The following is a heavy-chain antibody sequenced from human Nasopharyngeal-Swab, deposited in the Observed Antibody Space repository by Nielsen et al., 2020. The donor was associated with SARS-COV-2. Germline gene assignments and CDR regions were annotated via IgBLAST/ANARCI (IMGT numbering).Heavy chain of an antibody. V-gene: IGHV1-58*01. CDR2: IVVGSGNT. Sequence: WVRQAPGQRLEWIGWIVVGSGNTNYAQKFQERVTITRDMSTSTAYMELSSLRSEDTAVYYCAAEGSGCSSTSCYLYGMDVWGQGTTVTVSS. J-gene: IGHJ6*02. D-gene: IGHD2-2*01. CDR3: AAEGSGCSSTSCYLYGMDV.